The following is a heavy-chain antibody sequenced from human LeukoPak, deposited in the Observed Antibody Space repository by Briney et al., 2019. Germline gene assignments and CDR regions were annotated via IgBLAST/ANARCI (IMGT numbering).Heavy chain of an antibody. CDR2: MSNDGSSE. CDR3: AKGLYRSSSVFDY. D-gene: IGHD6-6*01. Sequence: GRSLRLSCAASGFTFSSFGMHWVRQAPGKGLEWVAAMSNDGSSEFYGDSVKGRLTISRDNSKNTLFLEMNSLRAEDTAVYYCAKGLYRSSSVFDYWGQGTLVTVSS. V-gene: IGHV3-30*18. CDR1: GFTFSSFG. J-gene: IGHJ4*02.